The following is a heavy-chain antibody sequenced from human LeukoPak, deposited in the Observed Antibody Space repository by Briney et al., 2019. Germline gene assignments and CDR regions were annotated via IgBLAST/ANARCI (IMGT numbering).Heavy chain of an antibody. CDR1: GFTFSSYS. CDR3: ARVYCSSTSCRVGYYFDY. Sequence: GGSPRLSCAASGFTFSSYSMNWVRQAPGKGLEWVSSISSSSSYIYYADSVKGRFTIPRDNAKNSLYLQMNSLRAEDTAVYYCARVYCSSTSCRVGYYFDYWGQGTLVTVSS. CDR2: ISSSSSYI. D-gene: IGHD2-2*01. V-gene: IGHV3-21*01. J-gene: IGHJ4*02.